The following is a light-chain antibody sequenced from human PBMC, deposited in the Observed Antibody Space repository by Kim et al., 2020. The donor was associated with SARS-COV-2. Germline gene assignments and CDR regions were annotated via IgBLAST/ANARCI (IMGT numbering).Light chain of an antibody. Sequence: QSSTLSGAETSSVVGCYNYFSWYQQHPGKAPKLMIYGVSNRPSGVSNRFSGSKSGNTASLTISGLQAEDEADYYCSSYTRSTTTYVFGTGTKVTVL. V-gene: IGLV2-14*03. J-gene: IGLJ1*01. CDR1: SSVVGCYNY. CDR2: GVS. CDR3: SSYTRSTTTYV.